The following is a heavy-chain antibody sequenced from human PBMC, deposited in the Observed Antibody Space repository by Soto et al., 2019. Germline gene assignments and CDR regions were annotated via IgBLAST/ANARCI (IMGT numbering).Heavy chain of an antibody. V-gene: IGHV3-30*18. Sequence: QVQLVESGGGVVQPGRSLRLSCAASGFTFSSYGMHWVRQAPGKGLEWVAVISYDGRNKYYAESVKGRFTISRDNSKKTVYLQMNSLRAEDTDVYYCSKARSNWYFDLWGRGTLVTVSS. CDR1: GFTFSSYG. CDR3: SKARSNWYFDL. J-gene: IGHJ2*01. CDR2: ISYDGRNK.